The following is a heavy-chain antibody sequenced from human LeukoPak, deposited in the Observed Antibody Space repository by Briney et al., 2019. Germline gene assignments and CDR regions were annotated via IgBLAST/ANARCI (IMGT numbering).Heavy chain of an antibody. CDR2: IYYSGST. D-gene: IGHD3-22*01. Sequence: SETLSLTCIVSGGSISSSSYYWGWIRQPPGKGLEWIGSIYYSGSTYYNPSLKSRVTISVDTSKNQFSLKLSSVTAADTAVYYCARPFYDSSGYHHPWGQGTLVTVSS. V-gene: IGHV4-39*01. J-gene: IGHJ5*02. CDR3: ARPFYDSSGYHHP. CDR1: GGSISSSSYY.